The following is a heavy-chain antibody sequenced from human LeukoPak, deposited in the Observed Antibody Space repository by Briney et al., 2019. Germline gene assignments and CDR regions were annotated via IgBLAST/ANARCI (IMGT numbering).Heavy chain of an antibody. J-gene: IGHJ4*02. CDR2: ISYDGSNK. D-gene: IGHD4-17*01. V-gene: IGHV3-30*03. CDR3: VGRVMTTVTPLDY. CDR1: GFTFSSYG. Sequence: GGSLRLSCAASGFTFSSYGMHWVRQAPGKGLEWVAVISYDGSNKYYADSVKGRFTISRDNSKNTLYLRMNSLRAEDTAVYYCVGRVMTTVTPLDYWGQGTLVTVSS.